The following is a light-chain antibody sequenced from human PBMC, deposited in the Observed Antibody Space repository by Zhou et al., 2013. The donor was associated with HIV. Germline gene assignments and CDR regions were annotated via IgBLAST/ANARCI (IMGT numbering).Light chain of an antibody. CDR1: QDINTW. CDR3: QQYKTYPIT. V-gene: IGKV1D-16*01. CDR2: GAS. J-gene: IGKJ5*01. Sequence: DIHVSQSPSSLSASVGDTVTITCRASQDINTWLTWYQQKPGKAPKSLIYGASSLYTGVPSRFSGGGAGTHFTLTINGLQSEDSAIYYCQQYKTYPITFGQGTRLEIK.